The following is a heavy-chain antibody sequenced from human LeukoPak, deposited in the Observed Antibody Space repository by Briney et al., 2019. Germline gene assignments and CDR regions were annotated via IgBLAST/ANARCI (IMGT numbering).Heavy chain of an antibody. V-gene: IGHV3-74*01. CDR1: GFTFSSYC. CDR3: AGDRADHYGDYDVHWYFDL. J-gene: IGHJ2*01. D-gene: IGHD4-17*01. Sequence: PGGSLRLSCAASGFTFSSYCMHWVRQAPGKGLVWVSRINSDGSSTSYADSVKGRFTISRDNAKNTLYLQMNSLRAEDTAVYYCAGDRADHYGDYDVHWYFDLWGRGTLVTVSS. CDR2: INSDGSST.